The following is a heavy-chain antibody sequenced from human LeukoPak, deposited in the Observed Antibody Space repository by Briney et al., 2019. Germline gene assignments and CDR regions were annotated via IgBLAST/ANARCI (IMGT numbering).Heavy chain of an antibody. CDR3: ARRSGSYNWFDP. D-gene: IGHD2-15*01. J-gene: IGHJ5*02. CDR2: IDPNSGGT. CDR1: GYTFTDYY. Sequence: ASVKVSCKASGYTFTDYYMHWVRQAPGQGLEWMGWIDPNSGGTNYAQKFQGRVTVTRDTSISTAYMELSRLTSDDTAVYYCARRSGSYNWFDPWGQGTLVTVSS. V-gene: IGHV1-2*02.